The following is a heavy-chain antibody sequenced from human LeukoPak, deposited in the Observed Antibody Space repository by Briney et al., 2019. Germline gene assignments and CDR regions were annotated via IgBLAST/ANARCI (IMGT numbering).Heavy chain of an antibody. Sequence: SETLSLTCTVPGGSISSGSYYWRWIRQPAGKGLECSGRIYTSGSTNYNPSLKSRVTISVDTSKNQFSLKLSSVTDADTAVYYCARDTERITIFGVVIGPYGMDVWGKGTTVTVSS. CDR1: GGSISSGSYY. CDR2: IYTSGST. V-gene: IGHV4-61*02. CDR3: ARDTERITIFGVVIGPYGMDV. D-gene: IGHD3-3*01. J-gene: IGHJ6*04.